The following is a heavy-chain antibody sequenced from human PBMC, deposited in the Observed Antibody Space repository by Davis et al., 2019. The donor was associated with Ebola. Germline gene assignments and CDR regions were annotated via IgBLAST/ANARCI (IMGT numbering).Heavy chain of an antibody. J-gene: IGHJ4*02. D-gene: IGHD2-15*01. CDR3: ARDREVVVAATYFDL. CDR2: ISYDGSNK. Sequence: GESLKISCAASGFTFSSYAMHWVRQAPGKGLEWVAVISYDGSNKYYADSVKGRFTISRDNAQNSLFLQMNSLRAEDTAVYYCARDREVVVAATYFDLWGQGTLVTVSS. V-gene: IGHV3-30-3*01. CDR1: GFTFSSYA.